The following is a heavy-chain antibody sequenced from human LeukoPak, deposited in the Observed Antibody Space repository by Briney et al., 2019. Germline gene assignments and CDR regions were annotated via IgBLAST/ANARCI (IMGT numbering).Heavy chain of an antibody. CDR3: AREEWVFDY. D-gene: IGHD3-3*01. CDR2: VLLSGRP. Sequence: SETLSLTRVLSGYSLSSGYHWGWIRQPPGKGREGIGSVLLSGRPYYNPSLKSRGTISVGTPQKPISLKIRSVAAADTRVYYFAREEWVFDYGGEGILVTVSS. CDR1: GYSLSSGYH. V-gene: IGHV4-38-2*01. J-gene: IGHJ4*02.